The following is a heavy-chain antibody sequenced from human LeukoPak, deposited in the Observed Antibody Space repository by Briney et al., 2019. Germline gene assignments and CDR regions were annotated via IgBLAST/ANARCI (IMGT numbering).Heavy chain of an antibody. Sequence: SETLSLTCTVSGGSISIYYWNWIRQPPGKGLEWIGYIYNSGSSTIYNPSLKSRVTISVDTSKNQFSRRLSSVTAADTAVYFCVRDRELTYWGQGTLVTVSS. J-gene: IGHJ4*02. V-gene: IGHV4-59*01. CDR3: VRDRELTY. CDR1: GGSISIYY. CDR2: IYNSGSST. D-gene: IGHD3-10*01.